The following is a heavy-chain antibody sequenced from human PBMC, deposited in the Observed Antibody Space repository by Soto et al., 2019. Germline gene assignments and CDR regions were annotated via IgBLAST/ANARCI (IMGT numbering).Heavy chain of an antibody. V-gene: IGHV3-21*06. CDR2: ITSKTGDQ. CDR1: GFTFNKYS. J-gene: IGHJ4*02. D-gene: IGHD3-22*01. Sequence: ESGGGLVKPGGSLRLSCAASGFTFNKYSMNWVRQAPGKGLEWVSSITSKTGDQYYADSVKGRFIISRDNTKNSLSLQVTSLRDEYTAVYYCARDLMPNDRGLGDLAYWGQGTLVTVSA. CDR3: ARDLMPNDRGLGDLAY.